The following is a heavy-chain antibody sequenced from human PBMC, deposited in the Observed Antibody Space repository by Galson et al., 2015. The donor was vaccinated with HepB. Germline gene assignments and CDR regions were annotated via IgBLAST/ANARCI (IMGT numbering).Heavy chain of an antibody. CDR3: AHRRDIVVVPAALNNWFDP. V-gene: IGHV2-5*02. Sequence: PALVKPTQTLTLTCTFSGFSLSTSGVGVGWIRQPPGKALEWLALIYWDDDKRYSPSLKSRLTITKDTSKNQVVLTMTNMDPVDTATYYCAHRRDIVVVPAALNNWFDPWGQGTLVTVSS. CDR1: GFSLSTSGVG. D-gene: IGHD2-2*01. CDR2: IYWDDDK. J-gene: IGHJ5*02.